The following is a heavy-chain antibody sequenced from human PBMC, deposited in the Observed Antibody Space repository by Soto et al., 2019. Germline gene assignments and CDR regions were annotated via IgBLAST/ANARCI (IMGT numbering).Heavy chain of an antibody. CDR2: VYSGGNA. D-gene: IGHD4-4*01. CDR3: ARSKVD. Sequence: DVQVVESGGGLVQPGGSLRLSCAVSGFSVSGSYMCWVRQAPGKGLEWVSGVYSGGNAYYADSVKGRFTISRDNSRNTVFRQMNSLRVEDTAVYYCARSKVDWGQGTLVTVSS. V-gene: IGHV3-66*01. J-gene: IGHJ4*02. CDR1: GFSVSGSY.